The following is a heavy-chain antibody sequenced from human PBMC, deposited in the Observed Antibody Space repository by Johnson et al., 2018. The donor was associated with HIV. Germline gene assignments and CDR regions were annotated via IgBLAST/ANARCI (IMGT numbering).Heavy chain of an antibody. CDR2: ISYDGSNK. V-gene: IGHV3-30-3*01. Sequence: QVQLVESGGGVVQPERSLRLSCAASGFSFSNYAMHWVRQAPGKGLEWVAVISYDGSNKYYPNSLKGRFTISRDNSKNTLYLQMNSMRAEDTAVNYCARGITMIAVVKGDAFDIWGQGTMVTVSS. D-gene: IGHD3-22*01. CDR1: GFSFSNYA. CDR3: ARGITMIAVVKGDAFDI. J-gene: IGHJ3*02.